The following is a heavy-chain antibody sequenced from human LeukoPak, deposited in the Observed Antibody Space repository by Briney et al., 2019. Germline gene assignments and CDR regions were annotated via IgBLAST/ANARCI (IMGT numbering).Heavy chain of an antibody. CDR1: GGSVSSYY. CDR2: IYYSGST. J-gene: IGHJ6*03. V-gene: IGHV4-59*02. D-gene: IGHD2-2*01. Sequence: SETLPLTCTVPGGSVSSYYWSWIRQPPGKGLEWIGYIYYSGSTNYNPSLKSRVTISVDMSKNQFSLKLSSVTAADTAVYYCARLIVVVPDYYYYYYMDVWGKGTTVTVSS. CDR3: ARLIVVVPDYYYYYYMDV.